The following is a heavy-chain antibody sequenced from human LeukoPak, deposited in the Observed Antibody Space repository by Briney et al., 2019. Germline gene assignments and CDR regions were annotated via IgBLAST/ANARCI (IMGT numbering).Heavy chain of an antibody. V-gene: IGHV4-59*01. J-gene: IGHJ5*02. CDR3: ARQLYGDYVGGWFDP. D-gene: IGHD4-17*01. Sequence: SETLSLTCTVSGGSISSYYWSWIRQPPGQGLEWIGYIYYSGSTNYNPSLKSRVTISVDTSKNQFSLKLSSVTAADTAVYYCARQLYGDYVGGWFDPWGQGTLVTVSS. CDR1: GGSISSYY. CDR2: IYYSGST.